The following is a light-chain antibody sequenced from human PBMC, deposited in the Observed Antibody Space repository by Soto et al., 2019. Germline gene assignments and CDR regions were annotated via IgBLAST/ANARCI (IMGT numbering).Light chain of an antibody. V-gene: IGKV3-15*01. CDR1: QSVSNT. J-gene: IGKJ2*01. CDR3: QQYDNWPYT. Sequence: EIVMTQSPATLSVSPGERATLSCRASQSVSNTLAWYQQKPGQAPRLLMYGASISATGIPARFSGGGSVTQFTLTISSLQSEDFAVYYCQQYDNWPYTFGQGTKLEIK. CDR2: GAS.